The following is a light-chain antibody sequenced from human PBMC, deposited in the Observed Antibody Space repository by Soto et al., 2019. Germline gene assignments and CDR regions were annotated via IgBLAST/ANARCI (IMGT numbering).Light chain of an antibody. V-gene: IGLV2-11*01. CDR3: CSTTGSYAKV. Sequence: QSALTQPRSVSGSPGQSVIISCSGTSGNFGDYYVSWYQHHPGKAPKLMIYDVSKRPSGVPDRLSGSKSGNTASLTISGLQAEDDADYYCCSTTGSYAKVFGGGTKVTVL. CDR1: SGNFGDYY. J-gene: IGLJ3*02. CDR2: DVS.